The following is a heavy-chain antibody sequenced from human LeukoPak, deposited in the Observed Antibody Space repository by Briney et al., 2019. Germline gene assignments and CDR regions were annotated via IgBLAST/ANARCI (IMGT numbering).Heavy chain of an antibody. CDR2: VYDIGST. J-gene: IGHJ4*02. CDR1: GGSIGSHY. Sequence: PSETLSLTCTVSGGSIGSHYWTWIRQTPGKGLEWIGYVYDIGSTKYNPSLKSRVTISVDTSKNQFSLRLSSVTAADPAVYYCARGGVLKSVDYWGQGTLVAVSS. D-gene: IGHD3-16*01. V-gene: IGHV4-59*11. CDR3: ARGGVLKSVDY.